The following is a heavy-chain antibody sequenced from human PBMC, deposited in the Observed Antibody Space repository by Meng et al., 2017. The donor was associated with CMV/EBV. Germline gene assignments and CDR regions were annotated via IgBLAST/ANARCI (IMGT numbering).Heavy chain of an antibody. V-gene: IGHV3-30*02. Sequence: GESRKISCAASGFTFSSYGMHWVRQAPGKGLEWVAFIRYDGSNKYYADSVNGRFTIYRDNSKNTLYLQMNSLRADDTAVYYCAKDLRSVLRFFAWNTLNYYYYGMDVWGQGTTVTVSS. J-gene: IGHJ6*02. D-gene: IGHD3-3*01. CDR2: IRYDGSNK. CDR3: AKDLRSVLRFFAWNTLNYYYYGMDV. CDR1: GFTFSSYG.